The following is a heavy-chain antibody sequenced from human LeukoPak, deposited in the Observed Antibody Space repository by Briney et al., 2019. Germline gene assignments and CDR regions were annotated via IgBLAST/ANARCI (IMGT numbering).Heavy chain of an antibody. CDR1: GFTFSSYS. V-gene: IGHV3-48*04. CDR2: ISSSSSTI. CDR3: ARDEGYYFDS. Sequence: QPGGSLRLSCAASGFTFSSYSMNWVRQAPGKGLEWVSYISSSSSTIHYADSVKGRFTISRDNARNSLFLQMNSLRAEDTAIYYCARDEGYYFDSWGQGTQVTVSS. J-gene: IGHJ4*02.